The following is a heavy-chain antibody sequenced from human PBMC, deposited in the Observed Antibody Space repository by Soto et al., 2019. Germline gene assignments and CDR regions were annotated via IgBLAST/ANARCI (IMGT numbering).Heavy chain of an antibody. CDR3: AREDSPTAMVTYYGMDV. CDR2: ISYDGSNK. V-gene: IGHV3-30-3*01. D-gene: IGHD5-18*01. CDR1: GFTFSSYA. Sequence: GGSLRLSCAASGFTFSSYAMHWVRQAPGKGLEWVAVISYDGSNKYYADSVKGRFTISRDNSKNTLYLQMNSLRAEDTAVYYCAREDSPTAMVTYYGMDVWGQGTTVTVSS. J-gene: IGHJ6*02.